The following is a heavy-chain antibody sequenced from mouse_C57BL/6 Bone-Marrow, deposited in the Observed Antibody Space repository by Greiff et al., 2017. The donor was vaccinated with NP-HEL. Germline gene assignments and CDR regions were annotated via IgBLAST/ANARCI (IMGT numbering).Heavy chain of an antibody. CDR2: IDPSDSST. Sequence: VQLQQPGAELVMPGASVKLSCKASGYTFTSYWMHWVKQRPGQGLEWIGEIDPSDSSTNYNQKFKGKSTLTVDKSSSTAYMQLSSLTSEDSAVYYCAREGYYYTYFDYWGQGTTLTVSS. CDR3: AREGYYYTYFDY. D-gene: IGHD1-1*01. CDR1: GYTFTSYW. J-gene: IGHJ2*01. V-gene: IGHV1-69*01.